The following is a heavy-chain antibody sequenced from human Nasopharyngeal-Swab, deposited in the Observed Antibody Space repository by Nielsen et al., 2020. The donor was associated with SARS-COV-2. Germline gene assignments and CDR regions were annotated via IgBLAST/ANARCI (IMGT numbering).Heavy chain of an antibody. D-gene: IGHD6-19*01. Sequence: GESLKISCAPSGFTFSTFWMTWVRQAPGKGLEWVANINQGGSETYYADSVKGRFTISRDDAKNSLFLQMNSLAAADTAVYYCARGQQAYSSGWILGVDYFDYWGQGTLVTVSS. CDR2: INQGGSET. CDR3: ARGQQAYSSGWILGVDYFDY. J-gene: IGHJ4*02. V-gene: IGHV3-7*03. CDR1: GFTFSTFW.